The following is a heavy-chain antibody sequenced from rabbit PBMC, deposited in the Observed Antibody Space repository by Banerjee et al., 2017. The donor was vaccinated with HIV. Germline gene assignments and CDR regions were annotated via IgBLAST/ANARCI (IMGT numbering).Heavy chain of an antibody. D-gene: IGHD2-1*01. CDR1: GFSFSSYYY. V-gene: IGHV1S40*01. CDR2: IDPVFGST. J-gene: IGHJ4*01. Sequence: QSLEESGGDLVKPGASLTLTCTASGFSFSSYYYMCWVRQAPGKGLEWIGYIDPVFGSTYYANWVNGRFTITSHNAQNTLYLQLNSLTAADTATYFCARGYTDYGGYGLWGPGTLVTV. CDR3: ARGYTDYGGYGL.